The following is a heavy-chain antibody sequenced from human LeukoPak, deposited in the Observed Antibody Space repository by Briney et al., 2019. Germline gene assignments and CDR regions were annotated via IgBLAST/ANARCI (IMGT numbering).Heavy chain of an antibody. J-gene: IGHJ5*02. CDR2: ISAYNGNT. Sequence: GASVKVSCKASGYTFTSYGISWVRQAPGQELEWMGWISAYNGNTNYAQKLQGRVTMTTDTSTSTAYMELRSLRSDDTAVYYCARDCSSTSCYYNWFDPWGQGTLVTVSS. CDR1: GYTFTSYG. V-gene: IGHV1-18*01. D-gene: IGHD2-2*01. CDR3: ARDCSSTSCYYNWFDP.